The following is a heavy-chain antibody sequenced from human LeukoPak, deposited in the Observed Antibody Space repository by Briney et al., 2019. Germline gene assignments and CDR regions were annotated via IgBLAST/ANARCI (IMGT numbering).Heavy chain of an antibody. Sequence: GGSLRLSCAASGFTFSSYGMHWVRQAPGKGLEWVAVISYDGSNKYYADSVKGRFTISRDNSKNTLYLQMNSLRAEDTAVYYCAKDSSHRVFDYWGQGTLVTVSS. V-gene: IGHV3-30*18. CDR2: ISYDGSNK. CDR1: GFTFSSYG. CDR3: AKDSSHRVFDY. D-gene: IGHD3-10*01. J-gene: IGHJ4*02.